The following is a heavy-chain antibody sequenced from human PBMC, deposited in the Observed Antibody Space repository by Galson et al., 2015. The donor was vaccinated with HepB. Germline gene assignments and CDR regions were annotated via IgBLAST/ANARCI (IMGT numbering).Heavy chain of an antibody. CDR3: ARDDRYCSSTSCYDY. V-gene: IGHV3-21*01. D-gene: IGHD2-2*01. J-gene: IGHJ4*02. Sequence: SLRLSCAASGFTFSSYSMNWVRQAPGKGLEWVSSISSSSSYIYYADSVKGRFTISRDNAKNSLYLQMSSLRAEDTAVYYCARDDRYCSSTSCYDYWGQGTLVTVSS. CDR1: GFTFSSYS. CDR2: ISSSSSYI.